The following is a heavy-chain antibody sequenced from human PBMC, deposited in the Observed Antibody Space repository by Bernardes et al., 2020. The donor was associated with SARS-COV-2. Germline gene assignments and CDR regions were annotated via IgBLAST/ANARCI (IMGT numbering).Heavy chain of an antibody. V-gene: IGHV3-74*01. CDR2: LNEEGSST. Sequence: GGSLRSSFAASGFIFSNYWMHWVRPVPGKGLVWVSRLNEEGSSTSYADSVKGRFTISRDNAKNILYLQMNSLGGEDTAVYFCARGGLEPFDYWGQGTLVTVSS. CDR1: GFIFSNYW. D-gene: IGHD5-12*01. J-gene: IGHJ4*02. CDR3: ARGGLEPFDY.